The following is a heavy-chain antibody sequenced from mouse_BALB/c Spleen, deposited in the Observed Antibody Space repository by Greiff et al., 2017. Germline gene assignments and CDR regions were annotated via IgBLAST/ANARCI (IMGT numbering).Heavy chain of an antibody. Sequence: VQLQQSGAELVKPGASVKLSCKASGYTFTSYWMHWVKQRPGQGLEWIGEINPSNGRTNYNEKFKSKATLTVDKSSSTAYMQLSSLTSEDSAVYYCANRYGDYWGQGTTLTVSS. CDR3: ANRYGDY. J-gene: IGHJ2*01. CDR2: INPSNGRT. V-gene: IGHV1S81*02. CDR1: GYTFTSYW. D-gene: IGHD2-10*02.